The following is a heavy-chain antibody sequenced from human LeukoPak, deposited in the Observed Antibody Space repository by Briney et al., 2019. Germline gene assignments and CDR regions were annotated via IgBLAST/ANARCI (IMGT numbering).Heavy chain of an antibody. CDR1: GFTFRSYA. CDR3: ARGEQYCSSTSCCAY. V-gene: IGHV3-23*01. J-gene: IGHJ4*02. CDR2: ISGSGGST. D-gene: IGHD2-2*01. Sequence: PGGSLRLSCAASGFTFRSYAMSWVRQAGGKGLEWVSAISGSGGSTYYADSVKGRFTISRDNSKNTLYLQMNSLRAEDTAVYYCARGEQYCSSTSCCAYWGQGTLVTVSS.